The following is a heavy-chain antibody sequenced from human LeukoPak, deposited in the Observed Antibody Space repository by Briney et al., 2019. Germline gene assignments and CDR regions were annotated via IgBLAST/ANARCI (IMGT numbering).Heavy chain of an antibody. CDR2: ISGTGNNK. J-gene: IGHJ4*02. CDR3: ARDYSESEYFFDY. Sequence: PGGSPRLSCVTSGFTFSHYYMTWIRQAPGKGLEWVSYISGTGNNKYYADSVKGRFTISRDNAQNSLYLQMSSLRAEDTAMYYCARDYSESEYFFDYWGQGSLVAVSS. V-gene: IGHV3-11*01. CDR1: GFTFSHYY. D-gene: IGHD1-26*01.